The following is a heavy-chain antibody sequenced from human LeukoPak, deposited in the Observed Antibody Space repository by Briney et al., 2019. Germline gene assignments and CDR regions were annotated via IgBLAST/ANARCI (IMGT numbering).Heavy chain of an antibody. V-gene: IGHV1-24*01. J-gene: IGHJ4*02. CDR1: GYTLTELS. CDR2: FDPEDGET. Sequence: ASVKVSCKVSGYTLTELSMHWVRQAPGKGLEWMGGFDPEDGETIYAQKFQGRVTITTDESTSTAYMELSSLRSEDAAVYYCARGGWTTVTYFDYWGQGTLVTVSS. CDR3: ARGGWTTVTYFDY. D-gene: IGHD4-11*01.